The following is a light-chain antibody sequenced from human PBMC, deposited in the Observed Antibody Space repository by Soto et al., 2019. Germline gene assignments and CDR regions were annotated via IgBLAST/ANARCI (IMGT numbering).Light chain of an antibody. CDR1: SSDVGGYNY. Sequence: LTQPASVSGSPGQSITISCTGTSSDVGGYNYVSWYQQHPGKAPKLMIYEVSNRPSGVSNRFSGSKSGNTASLTISGLQAEDEADYYCSSYTSSSLYVFGTGTKVTVL. V-gene: IGLV2-14*01. CDR2: EVS. CDR3: SSYTSSSLYV. J-gene: IGLJ1*01.